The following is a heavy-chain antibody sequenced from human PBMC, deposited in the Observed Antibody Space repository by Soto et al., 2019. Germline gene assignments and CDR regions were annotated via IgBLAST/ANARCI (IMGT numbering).Heavy chain of an antibody. D-gene: IGHD3-22*01. CDR3: AKDRTYYYDSSGYFGY. J-gene: IGHJ4*02. CDR2: ISGSGGST. V-gene: IGHV3-23*01. CDR1: GFTFSSYA. Sequence: PGGSLRLSCAASGFTFSSYAMSWVRQAPGKGLEWVSAISGSGGSTYYADSVKGRFTISRDNSKNTLYLQMNSLRAEDTAVYYFAKDRTYYYDSSGYFGYWGQGTLVTVSS.